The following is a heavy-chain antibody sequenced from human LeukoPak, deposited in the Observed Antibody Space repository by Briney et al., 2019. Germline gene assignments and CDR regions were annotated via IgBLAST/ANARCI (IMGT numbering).Heavy chain of an antibody. CDR3: ARVSGSK. D-gene: IGHD6-25*01. CDR2: ISYDGSNK. V-gene: IGHV3-30*14. J-gene: IGHJ4*02. Sequence: PGGSLRLSCAASGFTFSSYAMHWVRQAPGKGLEWVAVISYDGSNKYYADSVEGRFTISRDNSKNTLYLQMNSLRAEDTAVYYCARVSGSKWGQGTLVTVSS. CDR1: GFTFSSYA.